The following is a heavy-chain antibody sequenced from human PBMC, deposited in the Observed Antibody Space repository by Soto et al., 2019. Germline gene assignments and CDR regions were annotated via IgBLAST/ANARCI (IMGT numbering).Heavy chain of an antibody. V-gene: IGHV4-31*03. CDR1: GDSLNIGGYY. D-gene: IGHD1-7*01. Sequence: QVQLQESGPGLVKPSQTLSLTCTVSGDSLNIGGYYWTWIRQRPGKGLEWLGYIYYTGKTYYNPYLKSRLGRSVDTSKNQFSLKLSSVTVADTAVYYCARDGHSNWNYLDPWGQGTLVTVSS. CDR2: IYYTGKT. J-gene: IGHJ5*02. CDR3: ARDGHSNWNYLDP.